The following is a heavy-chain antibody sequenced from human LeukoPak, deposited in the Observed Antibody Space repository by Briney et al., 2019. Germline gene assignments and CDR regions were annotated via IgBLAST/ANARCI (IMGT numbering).Heavy chain of an antibody. J-gene: IGHJ5*02. V-gene: IGHV5-10-1*01. CDR1: GYRFTNYW. CDR2: IDPSDSYT. Sequence: GESLRISCKGSGYRFTNYWISWVRQMPGKGLEWIGRIDPSDSYTSYSPSFQGHVTISVDKSISTAYLQWSSLEASDTAMYYCARRVVVPTAGSFDPWGQGTLVIVSS. D-gene: IGHD2-2*01. CDR3: ARRVVVPTAGSFDP.